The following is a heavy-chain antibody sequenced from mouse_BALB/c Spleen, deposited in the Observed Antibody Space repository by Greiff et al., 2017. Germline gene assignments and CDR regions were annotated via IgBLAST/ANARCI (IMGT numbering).Heavy chain of an antibody. Sequence: EVKLQESGPGLVKPSQSLSLTCTVTGYSITSDYAWNWIRQFPGNKLEWMGYISYSGSTSYNPSLKSRISITRDTSKNQFFLQLNSVTTEDTATYYCARSEEVTTAPFDYWGQGTTLTVSS. J-gene: IGHJ2*01. V-gene: IGHV3-2*02. CDR1: GYSITSDYA. CDR2: ISYSGST. CDR3: ARSEEVTTAPFDY. D-gene: IGHD1-2*01.